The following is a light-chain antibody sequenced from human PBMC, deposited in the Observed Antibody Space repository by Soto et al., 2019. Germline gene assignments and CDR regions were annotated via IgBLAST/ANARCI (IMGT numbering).Light chain of an antibody. V-gene: IGLV1-40*01. CDR1: SSNIGAGFD. CDR2: ANT. Sequence: QSVLTQPPSVSGAPGQTVTISCTGTSSNIGAGFDVHWYQQLPGAAPKLLIYANTDRPSGVPARFSGSKSVTSASLAITGLQPEDEADYFCLSYYTRLRGVFGGGTKLTVL. CDR3: LSYYTRLRGV. J-gene: IGLJ2*01.